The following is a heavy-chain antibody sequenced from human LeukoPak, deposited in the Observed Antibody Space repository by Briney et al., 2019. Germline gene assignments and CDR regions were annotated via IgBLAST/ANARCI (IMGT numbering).Heavy chain of an antibody. CDR3: ARTQGWGTVRAGYYYGMDV. CDR1: GGSISGSY. CDR2: IYYSET. V-gene: IGHV4-59*08. Sequence: PSETLSLTCTVSGGSISGSYWSWIRQPPGTGLEWIGYIYYSETYYNPSLKSRVTISLDMSKNQFSLNLRFVTAADTAVYFCARTQGWGTVRAGYYYGMDVWGQGTTVTVSS. J-gene: IGHJ6*02. D-gene: IGHD4-11*01.